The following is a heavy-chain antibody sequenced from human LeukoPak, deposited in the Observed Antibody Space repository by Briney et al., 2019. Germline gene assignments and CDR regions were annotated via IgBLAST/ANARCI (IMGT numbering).Heavy chain of an antibody. CDR1: GDTVSSKCAA. CDR2: QYYRSKWYH. Sequence: SQTLSLTCAISGDTVSSKCAAWNWIRPSQSRGLEGLGRQYYRSKWYHEYAVSVKSRIPITPYTSKTQFSLQLNSVTPEDTAVYYCARGLDDYGDYGADYWGQGTLVTVSS. V-gene: IGHV6-1*01. D-gene: IGHD4-17*01. J-gene: IGHJ4*02. CDR3: ARGLDDYGDYGADY.